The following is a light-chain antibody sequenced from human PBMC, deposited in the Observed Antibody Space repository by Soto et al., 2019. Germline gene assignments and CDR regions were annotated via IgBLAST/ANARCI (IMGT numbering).Light chain of an antibody. CDR2: SAS. J-gene: IGKJ5*01. Sequence: DIVLTQSPGTLSLSPGERATLPCRASQSLTGGYLAWFQQKPGQTPRLLIYSASNRATGIPDRFSGSGSGTDFTLTISRLVPEDFVVYYCQQNGSLPITFGQGTRLEIK. CDR3: QQNGSLPIT. V-gene: IGKV3-20*01. CDR1: QSLTGGY.